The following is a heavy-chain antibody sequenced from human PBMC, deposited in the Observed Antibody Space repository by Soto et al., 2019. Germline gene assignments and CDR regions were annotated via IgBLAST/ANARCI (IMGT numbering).Heavy chain of an antibody. CDR2: ISGSGGST. J-gene: IGHJ4*02. CDR1: GFAVSSYA. V-gene: IGHV3-23*01. CDR3: AKDLGRVVVAATTFDY. D-gene: IGHD2-15*01. Sequence: EVQLLESGGGLVQPGGSLRLSCAGSGFAVSSYAISWVRHAPGTGLEWVSAISGSGGSTYYGDSVKGRVTISRDNSKNTLYLQMNSLRAEDTAVYYCAKDLGRVVVAATTFDYGGQGTLVTVSS.